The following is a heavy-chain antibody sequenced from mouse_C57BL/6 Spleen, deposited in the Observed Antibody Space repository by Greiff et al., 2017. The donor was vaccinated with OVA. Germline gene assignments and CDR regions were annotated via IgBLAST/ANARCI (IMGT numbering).Heavy chain of an antibody. J-gene: IGHJ4*01. CDR2: IWGDGST. CDR1: GFSLTSYG. CDR3: AKPIDSSGYVGNYAMDY. D-gene: IGHD3-2*02. V-gene: IGHV2-3*01. Sequence: VQGVESGPGLVAPSQSLSITCTVSGFSLTSYGVSWVRQPPGKGLEWLGVIWGDGSTNYHSALISRLSISKDNSKSQVFLKLNSLQTDDTATYYCAKPIDSSGYVGNYAMDYWGQGTSVTVSS.